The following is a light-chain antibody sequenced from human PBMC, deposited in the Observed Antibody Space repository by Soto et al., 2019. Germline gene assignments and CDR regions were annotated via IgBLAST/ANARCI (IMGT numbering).Light chain of an antibody. J-gene: IGKJ4*01. Sequence: EIVMTQSPATLSVSPGEPVIVSCRASQGITNHLAWYHQKPGQSPKLLIYGASTMAPGIPARFSCSGSGVEFTLTIYSLQSEDIGLYFCQQYNNWPLTFGRGTRV. CDR2: GAS. V-gene: IGKV3-15*01. CDR3: QQYNNWPLT. CDR1: QGITNH.